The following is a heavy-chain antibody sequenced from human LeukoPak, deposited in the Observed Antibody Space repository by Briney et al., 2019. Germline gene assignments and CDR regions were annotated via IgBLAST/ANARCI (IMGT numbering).Heavy chain of an antibody. D-gene: IGHD3-3*01. Sequence: GESLRLSCAASGFTFNSYAFNWVRQAPGKGLEWVSYISRSSNVIYYTDSVKGRFTISRDNARNLLSLQMNSLRAEDTAVYYCARGDPIYDFWSGGDYWGQGSLVTVSS. V-gene: IGHV3-48*01. CDR2: ISRSSNVI. CDR1: GFTFNSYA. CDR3: ARGDPIYDFWSGGDY. J-gene: IGHJ4*02.